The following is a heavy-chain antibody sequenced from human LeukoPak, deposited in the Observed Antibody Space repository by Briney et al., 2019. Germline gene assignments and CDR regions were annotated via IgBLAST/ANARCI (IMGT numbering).Heavy chain of an antibody. V-gene: IGHV3-30*04. CDR2: ISYDGSKE. J-gene: IGHJ4*02. D-gene: IGHD3-10*01. CDR1: GFTFSSYA. Sequence: AGGSLRLSCAASGFTFSSYAMHWVRQAPGKGLEWVAVISYDGSKEYYVDSVKGRFTISRDNSKNTLYLQMNSLRAEDTAVYYCARSYYYGSGGYLDYWGQGTLVTVSS. CDR3: ARSYYYGSGGYLDY.